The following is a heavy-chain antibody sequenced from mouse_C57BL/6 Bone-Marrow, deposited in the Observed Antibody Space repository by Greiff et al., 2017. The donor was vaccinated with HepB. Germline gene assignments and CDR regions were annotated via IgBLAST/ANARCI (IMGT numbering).Heavy chain of an antibody. CDR3: ARAGYYDWYFDV. V-gene: IGHV1-55*01. CDR2: IYPGSGST. CDR1: GYTFTSYW. D-gene: IGHD2-3*01. Sequence: QVQLQQPGAELVKPGASVKMSCKASGYTFTSYWITWVKQRPGQGLEWIGDIYPGSGSTNYNQKFKGKSTLTVDKSSSTAYMQLSSLTSEDSAVYYCARAGYYDWYFDVWGTGTTVTVSS. J-gene: IGHJ1*03.